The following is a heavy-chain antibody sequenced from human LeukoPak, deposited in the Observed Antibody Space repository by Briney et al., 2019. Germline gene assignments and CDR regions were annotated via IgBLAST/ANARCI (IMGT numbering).Heavy chain of an antibody. CDR1: GFTFSSYW. D-gene: IGHD3-10*01. CDR3: AKDMGDYGSGSYFDY. V-gene: IGHV3-30*18. Sequence: GGSLRLSCAASGFTFSSYWMSWVRQAPGKGLEWVAVISYDGSNKYYADSVKGRFTISRDNSKNTLYLQMNSLRAEGTAVYYCAKDMGDYGSGSYFDYWGQGTLVTVSS. J-gene: IGHJ4*02. CDR2: ISYDGSNK.